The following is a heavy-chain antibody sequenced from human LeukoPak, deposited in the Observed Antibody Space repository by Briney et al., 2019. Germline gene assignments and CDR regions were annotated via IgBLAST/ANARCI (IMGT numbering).Heavy chain of an antibody. V-gene: IGHV3-53*01. Sequence: GGSLRLSCAASGFTVSSNYMSWVRQAPGKGLEWVSVIYSASSTYYADSVKGRFSISRDNSKNTLYLQMNSLRVEDTAVYYCARGSYPGWINGEFDFWGQGTLVIVSS. CDR3: ARGSYPGWINGEFDF. J-gene: IGHJ4*02. D-gene: IGHD3-16*02. CDR2: IYSASST. CDR1: GFTVSSNY.